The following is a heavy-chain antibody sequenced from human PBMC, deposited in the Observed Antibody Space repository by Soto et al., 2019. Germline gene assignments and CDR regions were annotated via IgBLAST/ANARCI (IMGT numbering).Heavy chain of an antibody. J-gene: IGHJ6*02. CDR3: PKDLWSGKPYYYYAMDV. Sequence: QVQLVESGGGVVQPGRSLRLSCAASGFIFSKYGMHWVRQAPGKGLEWVAVISYDGSNKYYAESVKGRFIISRDKSENTLYLQMNSLRADDTALYYCPKDLWSGKPYYYYAMDVWGQGTTVTVSS. CDR2: ISYDGSNK. CDR1: GFIFSKYG. D-gene: IGHD3-10*02. V-gene: IGHV3-30*18.